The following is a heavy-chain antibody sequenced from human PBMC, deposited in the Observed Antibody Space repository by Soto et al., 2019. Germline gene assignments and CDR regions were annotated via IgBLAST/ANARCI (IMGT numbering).Heavy chain of an antibody. CDR2: VIAPYDTK. D-gene: IGHD5-12*01. CDR1: GGTFNNFA. V-gene: IGHV1-69*06. Sequence: QVKLEQSGTEVKTPGSSVEVSCQAYGGTFNNFAFNWVRQAPGQGLEWLGGVIAPYDTKAYADKFQGRLTSSAERRNNRVQMRWSGAGSDDRARYYCARGFCGPASGFAYRSLHDGVRVWGQGPTVIVSS. CDR3: ARGFCGPASGFAYRSLHDGVRV. J-gene: IGHJ6*02.